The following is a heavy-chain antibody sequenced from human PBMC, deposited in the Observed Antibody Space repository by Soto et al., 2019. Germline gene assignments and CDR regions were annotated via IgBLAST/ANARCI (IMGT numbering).Heavy chain of an antibody. Sequence: EVQLVESGGGLVQPGGSLRLSCATSGFTFKSYWMHWVRQAPGKGLVWVSGINSDGSATIYADSVKGRFTISRDNAKNTLYLQMSSLRAEDTAIYYCARDLTSGDYWGQGTLVTVSS. CDR1: GFTFKSYW. J-gene: IGHJ4*02. CDR2: INSDGSAT. CDR3: ARDLTSGDY. V-gene: IGHV3-74*01. D-gene: IGHD7-27*01.